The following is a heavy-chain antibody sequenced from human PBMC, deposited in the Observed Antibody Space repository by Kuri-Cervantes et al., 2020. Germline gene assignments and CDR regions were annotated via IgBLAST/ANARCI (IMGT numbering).Heavy chain of an antibody. CDR2: FYTSENI. CDR3: ARDRGSGWYGVGGGVDY. V-gene: IGHV4-4*07. Sequence: GSLRLSCTVSGGSITSYYWTWIRQPAGKGLEWIGRFYTSENINYNPSLKSRVTISVDTSKNQFSLKLSSVTAADTAVYYCARDRGSGWYGVGGGVDYWGQGTLVTVSS. CDR1: GGSITSYY. D-gene: IGHD6-19*01. J-gene: IGHJ4*02.